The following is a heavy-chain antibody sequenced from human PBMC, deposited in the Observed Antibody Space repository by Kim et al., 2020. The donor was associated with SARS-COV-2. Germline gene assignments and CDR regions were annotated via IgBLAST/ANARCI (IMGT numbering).Heavy chain of an antibody. CDR3: ARGLWYGDDPFDY. D-gene: IGHD4-17*01. Sequence: SETLSLTCTVSGGSISNADYYWSWIRQPPGKGLEWIGYIYYSGSTYYNPSLKSRLTISMDTSKNQFSLKLSSVTAADTAVYYCARGLWYGDDPFDYWGQGTLVTVSS. CDR2: IYYSGST. CDR1: GGSISNADYY. V-gene: IGHV4-30-4*01. J-gene: IGHJ4*02.